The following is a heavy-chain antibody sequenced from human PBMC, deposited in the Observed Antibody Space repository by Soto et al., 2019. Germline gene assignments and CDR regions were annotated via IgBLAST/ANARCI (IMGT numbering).Heavy chain of an antibody. J-gene: IGHJ5*02. V-gene: IGHV1-46*03. CDR1: GYTFTTYY. D-gene: IGHD3-9*01. Sequence: QVQLVQSGAEVKKPGASVKVSCKASGYTFTTYYIHWVRQAPGQGLEWMGMVNPSGGSVSYAQKFRGRGTMTRDTSTSTVFMELSSLRSADPAVYYCARYLGVDYNWFDPWGQGTLVTVSP. CDR2: VNPSGGSV. CDR3: ARYLGVDYNWFDP.